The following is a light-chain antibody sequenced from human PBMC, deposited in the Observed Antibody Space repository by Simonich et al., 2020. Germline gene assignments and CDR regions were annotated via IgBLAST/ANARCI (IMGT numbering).Light chain of an antibody. CDR2: DVS. CDR3: SSYTSSSTFWV. CDR1: SSDVGGYNY. J-gene: IGLJ3*02. V-gene: IGLV2-14*03. Sequence: QSALTQPASVSGSPGQSITISCTGTSSDVGGYNYVSWYKKHPVKAPKLMIYDVSNRPSGVSNRFSGSKSGNTASLTISGLQAEDEADYYCSSYTSSSTFWVFGGGTKLTVL.